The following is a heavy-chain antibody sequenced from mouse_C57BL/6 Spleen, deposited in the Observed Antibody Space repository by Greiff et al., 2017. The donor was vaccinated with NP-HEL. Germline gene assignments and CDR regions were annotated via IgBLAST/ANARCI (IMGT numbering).Heavy chain of an antibody. D-gene: IGHD2-1*01. J-gene: IGHJ4*01. CDR2: IHPNSGST. CDR1: GYTFTSYW. CDR3: ARSSYGNSYAMDY. Sequence: QVQLQQPGAELVKPGASVKLSCKASGYTFTSYWMHWVKQRPGQGLEWIGMIHPNSGSTNYNAKFKSKATLTVDKSSSTADMQLSSLTSEDSAVYYCARSSYGNSYAMDYWGQGTSVTVSS. V-gene: IGHV1-64*01.